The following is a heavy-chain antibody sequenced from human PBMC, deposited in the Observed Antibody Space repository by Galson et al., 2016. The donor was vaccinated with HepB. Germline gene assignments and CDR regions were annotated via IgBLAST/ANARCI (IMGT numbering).Heavy chain of an antibody. D-gene: IGHD1-1*01. CDR2: TDGSGGST. Sequence: SLRLSCAASGFTFSTYTMSWVRQAPGMGLEWVSGTDGSGGSTYYADSVKGRFTISRDNSKNTMYLQMNSLKAEDTAISYCAKDRYWNRDFDYWGQGTLVTVSS. CDR3: AKDRYWNRDFDY. V-gene: IGHV3-23*01. CDR1: GFTFSTYT. J-gene: IGHJ4*02.